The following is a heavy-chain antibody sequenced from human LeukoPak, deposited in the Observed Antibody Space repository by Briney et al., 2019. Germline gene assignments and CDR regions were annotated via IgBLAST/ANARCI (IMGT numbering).Heavy chain of an antibody. V-gene: IGHV3-48*01. Sequence: AGGSLRLSCAASGFTFSSYSMNWVRQAPGKGLEWVSYISSSSSTIYYADSVKGRFTISRDNAKNSLYLQMNSLRAEDTAVYYCARPITIFGVVIRAQHAFDIWGQGTMVTVSS. J-gene: IGHJ3*02. CDR3: ARPITIFGVVIRAQHAFDI. CDR2: ISSSSSTI. CDR1: GFTFSSYS. D-gene: IGHD3-3*01.